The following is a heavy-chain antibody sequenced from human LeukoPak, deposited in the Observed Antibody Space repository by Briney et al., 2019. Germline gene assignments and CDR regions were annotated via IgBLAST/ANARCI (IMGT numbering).Heavy chain of an antibody. V-gene: IGHV4-61*02. CDR1: GGSISSGSYY. D-gene: IGHD6-13*01. CDR3: ARDREQQLASVYFDY. CDR2: IYTSGST. Sequence: SQTLSLTCTVSGGSISSGSYYWSWIRQPAGKGLEWIGRIYTSGSTNYNPSPKSRVTISVDTSKNQFSLKLSSVTAADTAVHYCARDREQQLASVYFDYWGQGTLVTVSS. J-gene: IGHJ4*02.